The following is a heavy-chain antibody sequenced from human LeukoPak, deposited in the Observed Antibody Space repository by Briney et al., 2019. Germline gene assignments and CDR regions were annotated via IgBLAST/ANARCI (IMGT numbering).Heavy chain of an antibody. CDR3: AREEGAIQLGYFDL. CDR2: IYYSGST. J-gene: IGHJ2*01. CDR1: GGSISSGDYY. Sequence: SETLSLTCTVSGGSISSGDYYWSWIRQPPGESLEWIGYIYYSGSTYYNPSLKSRVTISVDTSKNQFSLKLSSVTAADTAVYYCAREEGAIQLGYFDLWGRGTLVTASS. V-gene: IGHV4-30-4*08. D-gene: IGHD2-21*01.